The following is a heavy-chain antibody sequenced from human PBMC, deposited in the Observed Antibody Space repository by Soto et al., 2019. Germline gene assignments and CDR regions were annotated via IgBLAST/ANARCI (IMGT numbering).Heavy chain of an antibody. J-gene: IGHJ6*01. D-gene: IGHD6-19*01. CDR2: IDSSGST. CDR3: ERRGSGALTV. V-gene: IGHV4-39*01. Sequence: LQVQESGPGLVKPSETLSLTCTVSGGSITTSPYSWDWIRQPPGEGLEGIGSIDSSGSTDYNPALRRRVTGSVDTSEKQFARKVRSVTGGDAGGCECERRGSGALTVWGQGTTVTVS. CDR1: GGSITTSPYS.